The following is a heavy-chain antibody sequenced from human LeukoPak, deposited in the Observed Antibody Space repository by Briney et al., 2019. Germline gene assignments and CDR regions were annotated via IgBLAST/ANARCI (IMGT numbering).Heavy chain of an antibody. V-gene: IGHV1-8*01. D-gene: IGHD5-24*01. J-gene: IGHJ4*02. Sequence: SLKLSCTASGYTFTSYDISWVRQATGQGLEWMGWMNPNSGNTGYAQTFQGRVTMTRNTSISTAYMELSSLRSEDTAVYYCARGIDGFIDYWGQGTLVTVSS. CDR3: ARGIDGFIDY. CDR2: MNPNSGNT. CDR1: GYTFTSYD.